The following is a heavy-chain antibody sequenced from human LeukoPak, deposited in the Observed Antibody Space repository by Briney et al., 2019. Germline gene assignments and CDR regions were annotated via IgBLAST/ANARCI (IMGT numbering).Heavy chain of an antibody. CDR3: ATQVIPTYYYGMDV. D-gene: IGHD2-2*01. CDR2: TYSGDST. J-gene: IGHJ6*02. V-gene: IGHV3-66*01. CDR1: GFTVSSDY. Sequence: PGGSLRLSCAASGFTVSSDYVSWVRQAPGKGLEWVSVTYSGDSTYYADSVKGRFTLSRDNSENTLYLQMNSLRAEDTAVYYCATQVIPTYYYGMDVWGQGTTVTVSS.